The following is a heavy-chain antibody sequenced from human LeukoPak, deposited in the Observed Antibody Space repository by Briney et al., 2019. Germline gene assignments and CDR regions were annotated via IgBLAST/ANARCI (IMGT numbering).Heavy chain of an antibody. V-gene: IGHV4-59*01. Sequence: SSETLSLTCTVSGGSISSYYWSWIRQPPGKGLEWIGYIYYSGSTNYNPSLKSRVTISVDTSKNQFSLKLSSVTAADTAVYYCARGWGTAMVTNYFDYWGQGTLVTVSS. CDR2: IYYSGST. D-gene: IGHD5-18*01. J-gene: IGHJ4*02. CDR3: ARGWGTAMVTNYFDY. CDR1: GGSISSYY.